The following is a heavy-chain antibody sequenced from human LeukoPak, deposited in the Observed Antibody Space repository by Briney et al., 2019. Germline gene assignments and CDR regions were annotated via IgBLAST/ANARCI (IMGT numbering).Heavy chain of an antibody. CDR2: FNPNSGAT. CDR3: AREYGSGYYYVYLGY. D-gene: IGHD3-10*01. Sequence: ASVKVSCKASGYTFTGYYIHWVRQSPGQGPEWMGWFNPNSGATDSAQKFQGRLTMTGDTSISTAYMELSGLTSDDTAVYYCAREYGSGYYYVYLGYWGQGTLVTVSS. CDR1: GYTFTGYY. J-gene: IGHJ4*02. V-gene: IGHV1-2*02.